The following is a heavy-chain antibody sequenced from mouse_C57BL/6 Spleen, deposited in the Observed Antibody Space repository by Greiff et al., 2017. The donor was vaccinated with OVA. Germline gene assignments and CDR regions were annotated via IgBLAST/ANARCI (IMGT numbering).Heavy chain of an antibody. Sequence: QVQLKQPGAELVKPGASVKMSCKASGYTFTSYWIPWVKQRPGQGLEWIGDIYPGSGSTNYNEKFKSKATLTVDTSSSTAYMQLSSLTSEDSAVYYCARYGYYSWYAMDYWGQGASVTVSS. J-gene: IGHJ4*01. D-gene: IGHD2-3*01. V-gene: IGHV1-55*01. CDR1: GYTFTSYW. CDR2: IYPGSGST. CDR3: ARYGYYSWYAMDY.